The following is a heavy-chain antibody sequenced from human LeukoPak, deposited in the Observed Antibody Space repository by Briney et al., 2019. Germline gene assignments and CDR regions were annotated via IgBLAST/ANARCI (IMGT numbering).Heavy chain of an antibody. CDR2: INHSGST. CDR1: GGSFSGYY. V-gene: IGHV4-34*01. J-gene: IGHJ4*02. Sequence: PSETLSLTCAVYGGSFSGYYWSWIRQPPGKGLEWIGEINHSGSTYYNPSLKSRVTISVDTSKNQFSLKLSSVTAADTAVYYCARVRSSLGYWGQGTLVTVSS. CDR3: ARVRSSLGY. D-gene: IGHD6-13*01.